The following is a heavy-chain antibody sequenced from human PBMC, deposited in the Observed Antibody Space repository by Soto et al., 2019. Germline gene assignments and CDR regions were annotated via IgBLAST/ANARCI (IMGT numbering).Heavy chain of an antibody. CDR2: ISSSGSSV. D-gene: IGHD2-15*01. Sequence: EVQVVESGGGLAHPGGSLRLSCAASGFSFSSYSMRWVRQAPGKGLEWVSEISSSGSSVFYADAVKGRFTISRDNANNSVCLQMDSLRTEDTAVYYCARGREYCSGGRCYETGSDYWGQGTLVTVSS. CDR1: GFSFSSYS. V-gene: IGHV3-48*01. J-gene: IGHJ4*02. CDR3: ARGREYCSGGRCYETGSDY.